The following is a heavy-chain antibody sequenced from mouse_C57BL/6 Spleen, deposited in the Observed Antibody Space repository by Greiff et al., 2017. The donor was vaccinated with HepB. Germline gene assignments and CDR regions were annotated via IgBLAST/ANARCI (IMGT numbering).Heavy chain of an antibody. CDR3: ARFGYGSLDY. CDR2: IYPGDGDT. D-gene: IGHD1-1*01. V-gene: IGHV1-80*01. CDR1: GYAFSSYW. J-gene: IGHJ2*01. Sequence: QVQLKESGAELVKPGASVKISCKASGYAFSSYWMNWVKQRPGKGLEWIGQIYPGDGDTNYNGKFKGKATLTADKSSSTAYMQLSSLTSEDSAVYFCARFGYGSLDYWGQGTTLTVSS.